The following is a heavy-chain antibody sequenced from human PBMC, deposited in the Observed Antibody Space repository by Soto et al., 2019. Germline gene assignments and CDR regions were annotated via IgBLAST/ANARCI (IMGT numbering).Heavy chain of an antibody. CDR1: GFTFSSYG. D-gene: IGHD2-15*01. CDR2: IWYDGSNK. CDR3: ARVGASVDYYYYMDV. Sequence: GGSLRLSCAASGFTFSSYGMHWVRQAPGKGLEWVAVIWYDGSNKYYADSVKGRFTISRDNSKNTLYLQMNSLRAEYTAVYYCARVGASVDYYYYMDVWGKGTTVTVSS. J-gene: IGHJ6*03. V-gene: IGHV3-33*01.